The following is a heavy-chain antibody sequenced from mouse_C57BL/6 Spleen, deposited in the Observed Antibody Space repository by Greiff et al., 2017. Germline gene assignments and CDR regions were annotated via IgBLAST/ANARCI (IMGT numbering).Heavy chain of an antibody. V-gene: IGHV1-15*01. Sequence: QVQLQQSGAELVRPGASVTLSCKASGYTFPDYAMHWVKQTPVHGLEWIGAIDPETGGTAYNQKFKGKAILTADKSSSTAYMELRSLTSEDSAVYYCTRGGDYDRYCDVWGTGTTVTFSS. CDR1: GYTFPDYA. CDR3: TRGGDYDRYCDV. CDR2: IDPETGGT. J-gene: IGHJ1*03. D-gene: IGHD2-4*01.